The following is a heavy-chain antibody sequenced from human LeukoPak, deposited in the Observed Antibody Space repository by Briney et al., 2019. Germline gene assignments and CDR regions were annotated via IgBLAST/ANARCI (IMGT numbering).Heavy chain of an antibody. V-gene: IGHV3-30*04. J-gene: IGHJ5*02. D-gene: IGHD2-2*01. CDR3: ARDYRSSTSCPGGWFDP. Sequence: QPGRSLRLSCAASGFTFSSYAMHWVRQAPGKGLEWVAVISYDGSNKYYADSVKGRFTISRDNSKNTLYLQMNSLRAEDTAVYYCARDYRSSTSCPGGWFDPWGQGTLVTVSS. CDR2: ISYDGSNK. CDR1: GFTFSSYA.